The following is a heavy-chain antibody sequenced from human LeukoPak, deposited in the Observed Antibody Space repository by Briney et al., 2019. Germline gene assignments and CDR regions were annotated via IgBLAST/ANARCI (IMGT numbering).Heavy chain of an antibody. CDR1: GGSISSYY. CDR3: ASGYYYDSSLDAFDI. V-gene: IGHV4-4*07. J-gene: IGHJ3*02. D-gene: IGHD3-22*01. CDR2: IHTSGST. Sequence: SETLSLTCTVSGGSISSYYWSWIRQPAGKGLEWIGRIHTSGSTNYSPSLKSRVTMSVDTSKNRFSLKLSSVTAADTAVYYCASGYYYDSSLDAFDIWGQGTMVTVSS.